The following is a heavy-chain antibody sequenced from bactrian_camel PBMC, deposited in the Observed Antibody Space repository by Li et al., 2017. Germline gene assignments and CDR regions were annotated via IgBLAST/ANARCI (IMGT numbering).Heavy chain of an antibody. CDR2: ISTAGDTT. J-gene: IGHJ6*01. V-gene: IGHV3-2*01. CDR3: AGGSDFAG. Sequence: HVQLVESGGGLVQPGGSLRLSCAASGFTFSSYYMSWVRQAPGKGPEWVSTISTAGDTTLYADSVKCRFTISRDNVKKTLYLLMNALKPEDTARYYCAGGSDFAGWGQGTQVTVS. CDR1: GFTFSSYY.